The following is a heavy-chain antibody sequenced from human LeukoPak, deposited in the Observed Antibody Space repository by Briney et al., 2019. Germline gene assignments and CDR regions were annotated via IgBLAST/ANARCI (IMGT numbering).Heavy chain of an antibody. J-gene: IGHJ4*02. CDR1: GFDFSSNW. CDR3: AKDHYWSIDY. V-gene: IGHV3-74*01. Sequence: QTGGSLRLSCAASGFDFSSNWMHWVRHAPGQGLVWVSRIKGDGISTNYAGSVKGRFTISRDIAKNTLYLQMNSLRAEDTGVYYCAKDHYWSIDYWGRGTLVTVSS. D-gene: IGHD3-3*01. CDR2: IKGDGIST.